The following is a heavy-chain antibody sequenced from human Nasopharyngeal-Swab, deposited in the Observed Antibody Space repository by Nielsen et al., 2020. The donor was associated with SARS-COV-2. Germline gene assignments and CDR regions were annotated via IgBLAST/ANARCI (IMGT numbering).Heavy chain of an antibody. D-gene: IGHD2-15*01. CDR2: ISSSADYT. Sequence: LTCSASGFPFSDYYMSWIRPTPGKGLEWVSYISSSADYTDYPDSLRGRFTISRDNAKNSLYLQMNSLRVDDAAVYYCARGRRGYYPPDYWGPGTLVTVSS. CDR1: GFPFSDYY. J-gene: IGHJ4*02. V-gene: IGHV3-11*05. CDR3: ARGRRGYYPPDY.